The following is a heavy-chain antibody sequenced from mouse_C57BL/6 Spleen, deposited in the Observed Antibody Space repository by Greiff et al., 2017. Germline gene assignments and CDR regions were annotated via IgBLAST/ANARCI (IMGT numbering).Heavy chain of an antibody. Sequence: VQLQQPGAELVKPGASVKLSCKASGYTFTSYWMHWVKPRPGQGLEWIGIINPSNGSTNYNEKFKSKATLTVDKSSSTAYMQLSSLTSEDSAVYYCARKHYYSSSKTYAMDYWGQGTSVTVSS. D-gene: IGHD1-1*01. CDR2: INPSNGST. V-gene: IGHV1-53*01. CDR1: GYTFTSYW. J-gene: IGHJ4*01. CDR3: ARKHYYSSSKTYAMDY.